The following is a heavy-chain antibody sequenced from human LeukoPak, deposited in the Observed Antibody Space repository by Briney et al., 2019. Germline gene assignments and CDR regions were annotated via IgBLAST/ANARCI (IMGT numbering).Heavy chain of an antibody. J-gene: IGHJ5*02. CDR3: GRGSRWLDP. CDR2: INPSGGST. CDR1: GYIFTSYY. Sequence: ASVKVSCKASGYIFTSYYIHWVRQAPGQGLEWMGIINPSGGSTTYAQKFQGRVTMTRDTSTSTVYMELSSLRSEDTAVYYCGRGSRWLDPWGQGTLVTVSS. V-gene: IGHV1-46*03.